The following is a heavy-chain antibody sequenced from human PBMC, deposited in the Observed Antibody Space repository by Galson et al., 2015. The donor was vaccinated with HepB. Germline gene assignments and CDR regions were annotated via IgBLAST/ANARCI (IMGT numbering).Heavy chain of an antibody. V-gene: IGHV4-30-4*08. J-gene: IGHJ3*02. CDR1: GGSFSGYY. D-gene: IGHD3-22*01. CDR2: IYYSGST. CDR3: ARDWGVAVYYDSSGYPGDAFDI. Sequence: TLSLTCAVYGGSFSGYYWSWIRQPPGKGLEWIGYIYYSGSTYYNPSLKSRVTISVDTSKNQFSLKLSSVTAADTAVYYCARDWGVAVYYDSSGYPGDAFDIWGQGTMVTVSS.